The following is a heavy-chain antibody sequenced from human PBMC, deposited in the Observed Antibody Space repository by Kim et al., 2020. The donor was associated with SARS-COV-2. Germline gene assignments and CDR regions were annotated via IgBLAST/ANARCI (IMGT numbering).Heavy chain of an antibody. CDR3: ARLGVVSRYFDL. V-gene: IGHV4-31*03. CDR2: IYYSGST. D-gene: IGHD3-3*01. J-gene: IGHJ2*01. CDR1: GGSISSGGYY. Sequence: SETLSLTCTVSGGSISSGGYYWSWIRQHPGKGLEWIGYIYYSGSTYYNPSLKSRVTISVDTSKNQFSLKLSSVTAADTAVYYCARLGVVSRYFDLWGRGTLVTVSS.